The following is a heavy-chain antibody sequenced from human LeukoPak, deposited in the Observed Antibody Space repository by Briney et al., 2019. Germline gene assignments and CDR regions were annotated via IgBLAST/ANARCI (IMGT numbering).Heavy chain of an antibody. Sequence: PSETLSLTCTVSGGSISSYYWSWLRQPPGKGLEWIGYIYYSGRTNYNPSLKSRVTISVDTSKNQFSLRLSSVTAADTAVYYCARLPTVTFFDYWGQGTLVTVSS. CDR1: GGSISSYY. CDR3: ARLPTVTFFDY. CDR2: IYYSGRT. J-gene: IGHJ4*02. V-gene: IGHV4-59*08. D-gene: IGHD4-17*01.